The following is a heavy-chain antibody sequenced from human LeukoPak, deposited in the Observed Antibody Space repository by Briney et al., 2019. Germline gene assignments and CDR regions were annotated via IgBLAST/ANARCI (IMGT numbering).Heavy chain of an antibody. V-gene: IGHV4-59*12. CDR2: IYYSGST. CDR3: ARVAGAPRYYYYYGMDV. Sequence: PSETLSLTCTVSGGSISSYYWSWIRQPPGKGLEWIGYIYYSGSTNYNPSLKSRVTISVDRSKNQFSLKLSSVTAADTAVYYCARVAGAPRYYYYYGMDVWGQGTTVTVSS. D-gene: IGHD1-26*01. CDR1: GGSISSYY. J-gene: IGHJ6*02.